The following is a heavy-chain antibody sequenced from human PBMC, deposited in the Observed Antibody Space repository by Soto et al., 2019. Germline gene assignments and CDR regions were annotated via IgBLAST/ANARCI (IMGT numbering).Heavy chain of an antibody. CDR3: AKQMGTWVDTAIDF. D-gene: IGHD1-1*01. V-gene: IGHV3-23*01. CDR1: DFTFTHHA. J-gene: IGHJ4*02. Sequence: GTRRLSGVVPDFTFTHHAMTWARLPPGKGLQWVAALSHDGGNIYYRDSVRGRFTISRDNSKNTLYLQMHSLKAEDTAVYFCAKQMGTWVDTAIDFWGQGTQVTVSS. CDR2: LSHDGGNI.